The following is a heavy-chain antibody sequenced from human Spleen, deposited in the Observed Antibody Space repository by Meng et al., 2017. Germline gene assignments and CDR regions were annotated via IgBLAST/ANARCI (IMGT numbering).Heavy chain of an antibody. CDR1: GCTFTNYW. V-gene: IGHV3-7*01. D-gene: IGHD6-13*01. CDR3: ARLGYSSSSFDY. Sequence: GGSLRRSCAASGCTFTNYWMTWVRQAPGKGLEWVANINQDGSVKYSVDSAKGRFTISRDNAKNSLHLQMNSLRAEDTAVYFCARLGYSSSSFDYWGQGTLVTVSS. CDR2: INQDGSVK. J-gene: IGHJ4*02.